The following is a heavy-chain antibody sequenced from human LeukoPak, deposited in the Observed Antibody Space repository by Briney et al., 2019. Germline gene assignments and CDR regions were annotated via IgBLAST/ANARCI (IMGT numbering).Heavy chain of an antibody. V-gene: IGHV3-74*01. Sequence: GSLRLSCAASGFTFSRNWMHWVRQAPGKGLVWVSGINSDGSRTNYADSVKGRFTISRDNAKNTLYLQMNSLRVEDTAVYYCAGGYSYGYYYFDYWGQGTLVTVSS. CDR3: AGGYSYGYYYFDY. D-gene: IGHD5-18*01. CDR1: GFTFSRNW. CDR2: INSDGSRT. J-gene: IGHJ4*02.